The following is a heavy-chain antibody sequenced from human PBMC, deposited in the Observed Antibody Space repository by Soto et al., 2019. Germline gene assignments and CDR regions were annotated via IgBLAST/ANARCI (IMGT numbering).Heavy chain of an antibody. J-gene: IGHJ5*02. CDR2: IYWDDDK. Sequence: QITLTESGPTLVKPTQPLTLTCTFSGFSLTTTEMGVAWIRQPPCEALELLALIYWDDDKRYNPSLRNRLTISKDTSKSQVVLEMTDVDPVDTAKYCWAHTHIGLRQPLVFDPWGQGTLVTVSS. V-gene: IGHV2-5*02. CDR1: GFSLTTTEMG. D-gene: IGHD2-8*01. CDR3: AHTHIGLRQPLVFDP.